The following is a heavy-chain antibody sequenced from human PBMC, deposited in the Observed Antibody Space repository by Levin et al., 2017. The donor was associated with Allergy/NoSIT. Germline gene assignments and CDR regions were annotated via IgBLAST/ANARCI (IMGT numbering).Heavy chain of an antibody. CDR2: IYYSGST. D-gene: IGHD2-15*01. V-gene: IGHV4-31*03. Sequence: SETLSLTCTVSGGSISSGGYYWSWIRQHPGKGLEWIGYIYYSGSTYYNPSLKSRVTISVDTSKNQFSLKLSSVTAADTAVYYCAREVVVVVVAATRVIDYWGQGTLVTVSS. J-gene: IGHJ4*02. CDR3: AREVVVVVVAATRVIDY. CDR1: GGSISSGGYY.